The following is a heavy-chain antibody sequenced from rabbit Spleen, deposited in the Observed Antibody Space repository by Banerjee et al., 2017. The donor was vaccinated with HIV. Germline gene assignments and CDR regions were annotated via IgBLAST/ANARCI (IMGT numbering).Heavy chain of an antibody. CDR1: GVSFNDKDV. J-gene: IGHJ5*01. D-gene: IGHD1-1*01. V-gene: IGHV1S45*01. CDR3: ARDEGSSGWDWLDL. CDR2: IYTGSGNT. Sequence: QEQLEESGGGLVKPEGSLTLTCKASGVSFNDKDVMCWVRQAPGKGLEWIASIYTGSGNTYYANWARGRFTISKTSSTTVTLQMTSLTAADTATYFCARDEGSSGWDWLDLWGQGTLVTVS.